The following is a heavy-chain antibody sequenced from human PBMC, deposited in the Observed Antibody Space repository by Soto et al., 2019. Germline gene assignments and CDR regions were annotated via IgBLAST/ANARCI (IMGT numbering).Heavy chain of an antibody. J-gene: IGHJ4*02. Sequence: QVQLVESGGGVVQPGRSLRLSCAASGFTFSSYAMHWVRQAPGKGLEWVAVISYDGSNKYYADSVKGRFTISRDNSKNTLYLQMNSLRAEDTAVYYCAREYDFWSGPFDYWGQGTLVTVSS. D-gene: IGHD3-3*01. CDR2: ISYDGSNK. CDR3: AREYDFWSGPFDY. CDR1: GFTFSSYA. V-gene: IGHV3-30-3*01.